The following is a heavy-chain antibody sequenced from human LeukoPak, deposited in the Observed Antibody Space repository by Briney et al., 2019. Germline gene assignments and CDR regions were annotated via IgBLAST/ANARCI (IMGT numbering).Heavy chain of an antibody. D-gene: IGHD1-26*01. Sequence: GESLKISCKGSGYIFTSYWIGWVRQMPGKGLGWMGIIYPGDSDTRYSPTFQGQITISAHKPISTAYLQWSSLKASDTAMYYCARREWELRPFDYWGQGTLVTVP. CDR2: IYPGDSDT. J-gene: IGHJ4*02. CDR3: ARREWELRPFDY. V-gene: IGHV5-51*01. CDR1: GYIFTSYW.